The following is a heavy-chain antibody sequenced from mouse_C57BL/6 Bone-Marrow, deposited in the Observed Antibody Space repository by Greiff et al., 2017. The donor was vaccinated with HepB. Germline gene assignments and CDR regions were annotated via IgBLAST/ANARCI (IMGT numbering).Heavy chain of an antibody. Sequence: DVKLQESGPGLVKPSQSLSLTCSVTGYSITSGYYWNWNRQFPGNKLEWMGYISYDGSNNYNPSLKNRISITRDTSKNQSFLKLNSVTTEDTATYYCARENYVFAMDYWGQGTSVTVSS. CDR2: ISYDGSN. CDR1: GYSITSGYY. V-gene: IGHV3-6*01. D-gene: IGHD1-1*01. CDR3: ARENYVFAMDY. J-gene: IGHJ4*01.